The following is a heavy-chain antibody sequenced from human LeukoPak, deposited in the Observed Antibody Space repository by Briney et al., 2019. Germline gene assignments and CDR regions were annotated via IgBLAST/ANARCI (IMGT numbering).Heavy chain of an antibody. J-gene: IGHJ4*02. CDR2: IIPIFGTA. CDR3: ARGMTTVTFFDY. D-gene: IGHD4-17*01. V-gene: IGHV1-69*05. Sequence: SVKVSXKASGGTFSSYAISWVRQAPGQGLEWMGRIIPIFGTANYAQKFQGRVTITTDESTSTAYMELSSLRSEDTAVYYCARGMTTVTFFDYWGQGTLVTVSS. CDR1: GGTFSSYA.